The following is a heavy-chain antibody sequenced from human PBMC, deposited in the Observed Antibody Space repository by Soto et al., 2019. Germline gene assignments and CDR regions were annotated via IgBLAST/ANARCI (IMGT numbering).Heavy chain of an antibody. D-gene: IGHD2-2*01. CDR1: GYSISSGYY. CDR3: ARGSTSEGMDV. CDR2: IYHSGST. Sequence: PSETLSLTCAVSGYSISSGYYGGWIRQPPGKGLEWIGNIYHSGSTYYNPSLKSRVTISVDTSENQFSLKLSSVTAADTAVYYCARGSTSEGMDVWGQGTTVTVSS. V-gene: IGHV4-38-2*01. J-gene: IGHJ6*02.